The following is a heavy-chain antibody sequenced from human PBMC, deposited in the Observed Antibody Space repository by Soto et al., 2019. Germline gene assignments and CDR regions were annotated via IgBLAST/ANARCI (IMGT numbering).Heavy chain of an antibody. CDR1: GGSIRSYY. D-gene: IGHD1-26*01. J-gene: IGHJ5*02. Sequence: SETLSLTCTVSGGSIRSYYWSWIRQPPGKRLEWIGYVSYSGYTYYSPSLKSRVTISLDTSKNQFSLKVTSVTAADTAIYYCARRNSWDLHNWFDPWGQGTLVTVSS. CDR3: ARRNSWDLHNWFDP. CDR2: VSYSGYT. V-gene: IGHV4-59*08.